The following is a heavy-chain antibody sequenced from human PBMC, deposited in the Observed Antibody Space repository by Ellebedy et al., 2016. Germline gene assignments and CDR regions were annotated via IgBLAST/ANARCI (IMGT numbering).Heavy chain of an antibody. J-gene: IGHJ4*02. V-gene: IGHV3-7*01. CDR1: GFTFSSYW. CDR3: ASAIDY. Sequence: GGSLRLXCAASGFTFSSYWMTWVRQAPGKGLEWVANIKQDGSEKHYVDSVKGRFTISRDNAKNSLFLQMNNLRSEDTAVYHCASAIDYWGQGTLVTVSS. CDR2: IKQDGSEK.